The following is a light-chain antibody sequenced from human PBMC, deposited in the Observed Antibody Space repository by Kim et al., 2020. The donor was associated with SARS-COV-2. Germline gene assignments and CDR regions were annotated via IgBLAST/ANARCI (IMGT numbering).Light chain of an antibody. CDR2: ANN. CDR3: VTWDSSLSAAV. V-gene: IGLV1-51*01. CDR1: SSIIGTNY. J-gene: IGLJ2*01. Sequence: QSVLTQPPSVSAAPGQRVTISCSASSSIIGTNYVSWYQQLPGTAPKLLIYANNKRPSGIPDRFSGSKSGTSATLGITGLQTGDEAVYYCVTWDSSLSAAVFGGGTQLTVL.